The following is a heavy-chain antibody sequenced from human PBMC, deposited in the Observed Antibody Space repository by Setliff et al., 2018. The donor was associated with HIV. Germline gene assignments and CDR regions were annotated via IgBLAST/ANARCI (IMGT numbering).Heavy chain of an antibody. CDR3: ARRKGYCSGPSCLEFSWFDP. D-gene: IGHD2-2*01. CDR1: GGSISSGGYY. CDR2: IYYSGNT. J-gene: IGHJ5*02. Sequence: SETLSLTCTVSGGSISSGGYYWSWIRQHPGKGLEWIGYIYYSGNTYYNPSLKSRAAISVDTSKNQISLKLSSVTAADTAVYYCARRKGYCSGPSCLEFSWFDPWGQGTLVTVSS. V-gene: IGHV4-31*03.